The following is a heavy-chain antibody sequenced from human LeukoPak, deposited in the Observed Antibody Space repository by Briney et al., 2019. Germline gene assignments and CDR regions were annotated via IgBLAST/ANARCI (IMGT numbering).Heavy chain of an antibody. CDR1: GGSFSGYY. CDR3: ARAQKGFDY. J-gene: IGHJ4*02. Sequence: PSETLSLTCAVYGGSFSGYYWSWIRQPPGKGLEWIGEINHSGSTNYNPSLKSRVTISVDTSKNQFSLKLSSVTAADTAVYYCARAQKGFDYWGQGTLVTVSS. V-gene: IGHV4-34*01. CDR2: INHSGST.